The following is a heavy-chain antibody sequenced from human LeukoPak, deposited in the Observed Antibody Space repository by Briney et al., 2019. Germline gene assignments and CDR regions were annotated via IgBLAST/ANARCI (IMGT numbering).Heavy chain of an antibody. D-gene: IGHD6-6*01. Sequence: PGGSLRLSCAASGFTFSSYGMHWVRQAPGKGLEWVAVIWYDGSNKYYADSVKGRFTISRDNSKNTLYLQMNSLRAEDTAVYYCARDLKIEWQLADWGQGTLVTVSS. CDR2: IWYDGSNK. V-gene: IGHV3-33*01. CDR1: GFTFSSYG. CDR3: ARDLKIEWQLAD. J-gene: IGHJ4*02.